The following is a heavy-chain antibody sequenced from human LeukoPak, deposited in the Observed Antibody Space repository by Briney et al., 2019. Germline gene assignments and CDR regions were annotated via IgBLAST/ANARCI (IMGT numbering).Heavy chain of an antibody. V-gene: IGHV3-48*03. CDR2: ISSSGSTI. CDR3: ARGWSYGPTFDY. J-gene: IGHJ4*02. D-gene: IGHD5-18*01. Sequence: GSLRLSCAASGFTFSSYEMNWVRQAPGKGLEWVSYISSSGSTIHYADSVKGRFTISRDNAKNSLYLQMNSLRAEDTAVYYCARGWSYGPTFDYWGQGTLVTVSS. CDR1: GFTFSSYE.